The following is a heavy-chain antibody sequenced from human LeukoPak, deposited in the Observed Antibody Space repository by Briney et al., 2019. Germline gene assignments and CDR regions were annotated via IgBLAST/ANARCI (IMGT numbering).Heavy chain of an antibody. CDR3: ARGVAARFGAFDI. D-gene: IGHD6-19*01. J-gene: IGHJ3*02. CDR2: ISYDGSNK. V-gene: IGHV3-30-3*01. CDR1: GFTFSDSA. Sequence: PGDSLRLSCAASGFTFSDSAMNWVRQAPGKGLEWVAVISYDGSNKYYADSVKGRFTISRDNSKNTLYLQMNSLRAEDTAVYYCARGVAARFGAFDIWGQGTMVTVSS.